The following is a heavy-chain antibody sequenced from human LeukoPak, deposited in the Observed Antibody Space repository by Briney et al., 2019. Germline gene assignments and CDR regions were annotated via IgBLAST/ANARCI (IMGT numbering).Heavy chain of an antibody. V-gene: IGHV3-23*01. CDR2: ISGSGGST. J-gene: IGHJ6*02. CDR1: GFTFSSYA. D-gene: IGHD3-16*01. CDR3: AKEVSYDYVWGSSPGHYYGMDV. Sequence: GGSLRLSCAASGFTFSSYAMSWVRQAPGKGLEWVSAISGSGGSTYYADSVKGRFTISRDNSKNTLYLQMNSLRAEDTAVYYCAKEVSYDYVWGSSPGHYYGMDVWGQGTTVTVSS.